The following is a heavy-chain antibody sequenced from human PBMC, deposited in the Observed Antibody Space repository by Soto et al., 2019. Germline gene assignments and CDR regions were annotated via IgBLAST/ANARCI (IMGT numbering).Heavy chain of an antibody. V-gene: IGHV3-23*01. CDR2: ISGSGGST. CDR3: AKDGAAGYCSSTSCRILRGFYYYYGMDV. D-gene: IGHD2-2*01. J-gene: IGHJ6*02. Sequence: AGCMRLSCAASGFTFSSYAMSWVRQAPGKGLEWVSAISGSGGSTYYADSVKGRFTISRDNSKNTLYLQMNSLRAEDTAVYYCAKDGAAGYCSSTSCRILRGFYYYYGMDVWGQGTTVTVSS. CDR1: GFTFSSYA.